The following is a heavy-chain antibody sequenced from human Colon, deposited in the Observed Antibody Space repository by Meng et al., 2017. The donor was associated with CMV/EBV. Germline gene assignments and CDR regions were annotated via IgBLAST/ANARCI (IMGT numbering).Heavy chain of an antibody. J-gene: IGHJ6*02. CDR2: IIPILGIA. CDR1: GGTFSSYT. V-gene: IGHV1-69*02. Sequence: SVKVSCKASGGTFSSYTISWVRQAPGQGLEWMGRIIPILGIANYAQKFKGRVTITADKSTSTAYMELSSLRSEDTAVYYCASTVGYQLLPGGMDVWGQGTTVTVSS. CDR3: ASTVGYQLLPGGMDV. D-gene: IGHD2-2*01.